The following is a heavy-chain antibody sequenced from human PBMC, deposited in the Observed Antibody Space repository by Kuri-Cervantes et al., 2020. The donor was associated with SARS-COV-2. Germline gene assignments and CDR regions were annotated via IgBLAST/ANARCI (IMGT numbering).Heavy chain of an antibody. CDR3: ARSRQGIADDY. Sequence: SLSLACAVSGYSISSGYYWGWIRQPPGKALEWLACIDWDDDKYYSTSLKTRLTISKDTSKNQVVLTMTNMDPVDTATYYCARSRQGIADDYWGQGTLVTVSS. V-gene: IGHV2-70*11. CDR2: IDWDDDK. CDR1: GYSISSGYYW. D-gene: IGHD6-13*01. J-gene: IGHJ4*02.